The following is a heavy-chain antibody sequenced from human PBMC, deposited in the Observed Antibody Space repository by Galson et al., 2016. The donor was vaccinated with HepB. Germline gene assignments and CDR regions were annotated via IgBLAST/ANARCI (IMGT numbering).Heavy chain of an antibody. CDR2: ISAGGGST. V-gene: IGHV3-23*01. D-gene: IGHD3-9*01. J-gene: IGHJ6*02. CDR1: GITFSPYA. CDR3: ARVLTQSHYYGMDV. Sequence: SLRLSCAASGITFSPYAMTWVRQAPGKGLEWVSFISAGGGSTKYVESVKGRFTISRDDPKKTLYLQMDSLRADDTAVYYCARVLTQSHYYGMDVWGQGTTVTVSS.